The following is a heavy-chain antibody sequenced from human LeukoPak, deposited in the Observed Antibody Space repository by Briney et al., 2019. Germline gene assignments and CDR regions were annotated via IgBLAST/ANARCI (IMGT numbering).Heavy chain of an antibody. Sequence: KPSETLSLTCAVYGRSFSGYYWSWIRQPPGKGLEWIGEINHSGSTNYNPSLKSRVTISVDTSKNQFSLKLSSVTAADTAVYYCARLAIGVGYWGQGILVTVSS. CDR3: ARLAIGVGY. D-gene: IGHD3-22*01. V-gene: IGHV4-34*01. CDR2: INHSGST. J-gene: IGHJ4*02. CDR1: GRSFSGYY.